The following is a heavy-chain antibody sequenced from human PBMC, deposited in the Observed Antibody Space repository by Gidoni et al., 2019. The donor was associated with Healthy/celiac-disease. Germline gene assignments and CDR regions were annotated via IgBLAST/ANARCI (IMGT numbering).Heavy chain of an antibody. CDR1: GFTFSSYA. CDR2: ISGSGGSK. D-gene: IGHD2-2*01. V-gene: IGHV3-23*01. CDR3: AKGGCSSTSCYDYYYYGMDV. Sequence: EVQLLESGGGLVQPGGSLRLSCAASGFTFSSYALSWVRQAPGKGLEWVSAISGSGGSKYYADSVKGRFTSSRDNSKNTLYLQMNSLRAEDTAVYYGAKGGCSSTSCYDYYYYGMDVWGQGTTVTVSS. J-gene: IGHJ6*02.